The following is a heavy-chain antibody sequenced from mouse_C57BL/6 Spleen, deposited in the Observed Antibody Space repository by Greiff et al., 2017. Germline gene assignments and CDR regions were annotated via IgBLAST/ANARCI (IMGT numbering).Heavy chain of an antibody. J-gene: IGHJ4*01. CDR1: GFTFTDYY. V-gene: IGHV7-3*01. D-gene: IGHD2-3*01. CDR3: ASVSGYCDAMGY. Sequence: EVQVVESGGGLVQPGGSLSLSCAASGFTFTDYYMSWVRQPPGKALEWLGFIRHKANGSTTEYSAPVKGRFTISRDTSPSILYLQMHALRAADSATYYCASVSGYCDAMGYWGQGASGTVSS. CDR2: IRHKANGSTT.